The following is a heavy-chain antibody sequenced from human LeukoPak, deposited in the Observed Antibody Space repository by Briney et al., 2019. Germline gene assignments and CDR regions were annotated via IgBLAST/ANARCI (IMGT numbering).Heavy chain of an antibody. CDR3: TCDPNWVFDN. Sequence: LSETLSLTCAVSGYSISSAYYWGWIRQPPGKGLERIGSIYHGGTTYYNSSLKSRVTISVDTSRNQFSLKLSSVTAADTAMYYSTCDPNWVFDNWGQGTLVTVSS. CDR1: GYSISSAYY. CDR2: IYHGGTT. V-gene: IGHV4-38-2*01. D-gene: IGHD2-21*02. J-gene: IGHJ4*02.